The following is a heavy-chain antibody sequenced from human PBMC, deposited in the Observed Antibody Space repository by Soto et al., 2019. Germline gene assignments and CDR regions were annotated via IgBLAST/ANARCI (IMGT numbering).Heavy chain of an antibody. Sequence: GGSLRLSCAASGFTVSSNYMNWVRQAPGKGLEWVSIIYSDGTTSYADSVKGRFTISRDNFKNTLHLQMNSLRAEDTAVYYCAILSNWGQGTLVTVSS. D-gene: IGHD6-6*01. J-gene: IGHJ4*02. CDR2: IYSDGTT. CDR3: AILSN. V-gene: IGHV3-53*01. CDR1: GFTVSSNY.